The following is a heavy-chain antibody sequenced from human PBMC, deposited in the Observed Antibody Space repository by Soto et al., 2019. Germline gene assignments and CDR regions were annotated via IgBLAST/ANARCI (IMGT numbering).Heavy chain of an antibody. J-gene: IGHJ4*02. Sequence: EVQLVESGGGLVQPEGSLRLSCAASGFTFSSYWMCWVRQAPGKGLEWVANIKQDGSEKYYVDSVKGRFTISRDNAKNSLYLQMNSLRAEDTAVYYCARHVRSRSSSWFDYWGQGTLVTVSS. V-gene: IGHV3-7*01. CDR3: ARHVRSRSSSWFDY. D-gene: IGHD6-13*01. CDR2: IKQDGSEK. CDR1: GFTFSSYW.